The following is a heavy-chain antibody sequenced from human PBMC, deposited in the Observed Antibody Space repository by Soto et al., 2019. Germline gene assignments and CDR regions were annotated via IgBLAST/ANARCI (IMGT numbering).Heavy chain of an antibody. CDR3: ASSTLGYCSGGSCYPTPLFYYYMDV. D-gene: IGHD2-15*01. J-gene: IGHJ6*03. V-gene: IGHV4-34*01. CDR1: GGSFGGYY. Sequence: SETLPPTCAVYGGSFGGYYWSWIRQPPGKWLEWIGEINHSGSTNYNPSLKSRVTISVDTSKNQFSLKLSSVTAAGTAVYYCASSTLGYCSGGSCYPTPLFYYYMDVWGKGTTVTVSS. CDR2: INHSGST.